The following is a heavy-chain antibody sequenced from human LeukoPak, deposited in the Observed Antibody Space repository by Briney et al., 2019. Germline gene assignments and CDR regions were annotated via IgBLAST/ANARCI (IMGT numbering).Heavy chain of an antibody. D-gene: IGHD2-15*01. CDR3: ARDSGPGSGGSRYPCYGMDV. CDR2: IIPIFGTA. CDR1: GYTLTELS. J-gene: IGHJ6*02. V-gene: IGHV1-69*13. Sequence: SVKVSCKVSGYTLTELSMHWVRQAPGQGLEWVGGIIPIFGTANYAQKFQGRVTITADESTSTAYMELSSLRSEDTAVYYCARDSGPGSGGSRYPCYGMDVWGQGTTVTVSS.